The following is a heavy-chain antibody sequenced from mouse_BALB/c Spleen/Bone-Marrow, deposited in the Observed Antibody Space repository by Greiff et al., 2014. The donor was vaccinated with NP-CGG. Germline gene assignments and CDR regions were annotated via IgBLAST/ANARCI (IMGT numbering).Heavy chain of an antibody. CDR1: GYTFTSSW. V-gene: IGHV1S130*01. D-gene: IGHD1-1*01. Sequence: QVQLQQSGSVLGRPGASVKLSCKASGYTFTSSWVHWGEQRPGQGLEWIGEIHPNSGNTNYNEKFKGKATLTVDTSSSTAYVDLSSLTSEDSAVYYCANYYGSSSYWGQGTTLTVSS. J-gene: IGHJ2*01. CDR2: IHPNSGNT. CDR3: ANYYGSSSY.